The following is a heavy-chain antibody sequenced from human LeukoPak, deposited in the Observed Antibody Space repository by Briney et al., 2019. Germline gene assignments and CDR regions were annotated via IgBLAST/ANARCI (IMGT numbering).Heavy chain of an antibody. CDR3: AKAPQYCSGGSCYSGGYYFDY. J-gene: IGHJ4*02. V-gene: IGHV3-23*01. CDR1: GLSFSFYA. D-gene: IGHD2-15*01. CDR2: ISGGGAGT. Sequence: GGSLRLSCAASGLSFSFYAMSWVRQAPGKGLEWVPSISGGGAGTYYADSVRGRFTISRDNSKNTLYLQMNSLRAEDTAVYYCAKAPQYCSGGSCYSGGYYFDYWGQGTLVTVSS.